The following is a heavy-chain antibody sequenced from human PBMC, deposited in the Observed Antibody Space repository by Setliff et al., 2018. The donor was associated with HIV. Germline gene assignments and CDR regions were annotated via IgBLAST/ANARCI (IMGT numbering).Heavy chain of an antibody. CDR3: ARGLKKDDFSGYYPAYFDS. J-gene: IGHJ4*02. D-gene: IGHD3-22*01. CDR1: VGSFSDYF. V-gene: IGHV4-34*01. Sequence: PSETLSLTCAVYVGSFSDYFWTWIRQTPGKGLEWIGEINHSGVTSYNPSLKSRVTISLDTPKNHFSLKLGSVSAAATSVYYCARGLKKDDFSGYYPAYFDSCGQGTLVTVSS. CDR2: INHSGVT.